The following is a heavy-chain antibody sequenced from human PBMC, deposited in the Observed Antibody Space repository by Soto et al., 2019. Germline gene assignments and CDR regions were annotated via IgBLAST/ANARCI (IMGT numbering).Heavy chain of an antibody. D-gene: IGHD3-22*01. CDR1: GGSISSSSYY. CDR3: ARRVHKAGREASGYYYERGIIDY. J-gene: IGHJ4*02. Sequence: QLQLQESGPGLVKPSETLSLTCTVSGGSISSSSYYWGWIRQPPGKGLEWIGSIYYSGSTYYNPSLKSRVTISVDTSKNQFPLKLSSVTAADTAVYYCARRVHKAGREASGYYYERGIIDYWGQGTLVTVSS. V-gene: IGHV4-39*01. CDR2: IYYSGST.